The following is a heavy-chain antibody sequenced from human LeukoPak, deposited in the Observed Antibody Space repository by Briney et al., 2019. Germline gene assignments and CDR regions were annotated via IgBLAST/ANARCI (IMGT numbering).Heavy chain of an antibody. CDR2: ISYDGSNK. V-gene: IGHV3-30*03. CDR3: ARDLMGIAYRGAFYY. CDR1: GFTFSGYA. Sequence: HSGGSLRLSCAASGFTFSGYAMHWVRQAPGKGLEWVTVISYDGSNKYYADSVKGRFTISRDNSKNTLYLQMNSLRAEDTAVYYCARDLMGIAYRGAFYYWGQGTLVTVSS. D-gene: IGHD6-13*01. J-gene: IGHJ4*02.